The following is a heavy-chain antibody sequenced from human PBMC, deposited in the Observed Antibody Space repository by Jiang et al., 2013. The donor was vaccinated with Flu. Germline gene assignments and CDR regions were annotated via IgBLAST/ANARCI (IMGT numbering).Heavy chain of an antibody. CDR2: INPSGGGT. V-gene: IGHV1-46*01. CDR1: TFTRYY. Sequence: TFTRYYVNWVRQAPGQGLEWMGIINPSGGGTNYAQKFQGRVTMTRDTSTNTVYMELSSLTSEDTAFYYCARSDSCGGDCYFLDYWGQGTLVTVSS. D-gene: IGHD2-21*02. CDR3: ARSDSCGGDCYFLDY. J-gene: IGHJ4*02.